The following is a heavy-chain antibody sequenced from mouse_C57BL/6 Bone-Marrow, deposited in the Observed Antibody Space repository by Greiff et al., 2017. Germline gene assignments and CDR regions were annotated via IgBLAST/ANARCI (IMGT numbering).Heavy chain of an antibody. CDR2: IDPSDSYT. Sequence: VQLHQPGAELVRPGTSVKLSCKASGYTFTSYWMHWVKQRPGQGLEWIGVIDPSDSYTNYNQKFKGKATLTVDTSSSTAYMQLSSLTSEDSAVDYWSRWGLRGYAMDYWGQGTSVTVAS. CDR3: SRWGLRGYAMDY. V-gene: IGHV1-59*01. J-gene: IGHJ4*01. D-gene: IGHD2-4*01. CDR1: GYTFTSYW.